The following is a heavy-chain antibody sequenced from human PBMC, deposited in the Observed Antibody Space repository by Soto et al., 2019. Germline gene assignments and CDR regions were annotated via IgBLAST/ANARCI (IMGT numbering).Heavy chain of an antibody. CDR2: INGYSATT. Sequence: EVQLVESGGGLVQPGGSLRLSCTASGFTFNNEWMHWVRQAPGKGLVWVSRINGYSATTNYADSVKGRFTISRDNAKNTVFRHVNSLTDEDTGVYYCARGGAMGVDYWGQGTLVTVSS. J-gene: IGHJ4*02. CDR3: ARGGAMGVDY. CDR1: GFTFNNEW. V-gene: IGHV3-74*01. D-gene: IGHD1-26*01.